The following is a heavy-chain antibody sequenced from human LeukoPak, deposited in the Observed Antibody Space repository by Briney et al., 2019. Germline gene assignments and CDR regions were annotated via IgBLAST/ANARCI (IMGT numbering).Heavy chain of an antibody. J-gene: IGHJ4*02. CDR2: IWFDGSNK. CDR1: GFTFSTYG. CDR3: AKGGLYDRVN. Sequence: GGSLRLSCAASGFTFSTYGMHWVRQAPGKGLEWVAVIWFDGSNKYYADSVKGRFTISRNNSKNTLYLQMNSLRAEDTAVYYCAKGGLYDRVNWGQGTLVTVSS. D-gene: IGHD3-22*01. V-gene: IGHV3-33*03.